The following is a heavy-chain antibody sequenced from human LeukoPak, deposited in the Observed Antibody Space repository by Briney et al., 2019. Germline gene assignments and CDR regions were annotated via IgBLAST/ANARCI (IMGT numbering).Heavy chain of an antibody. J-gene: IGHJ6*02. CDR2: INPNSGGT. D-gene: IGHD6-13*01. V-gene: IGHV1-2*02. Sequence: ASVQFSCQASAYTFTGYYMHWVRQAPGQGREWMGWINPNSGGTNYAQKFQGRVTMTRDTSISTAYMERRRLRSDDTAVYYCAREPPSAANYYYGMDVWGQGTTVTVSS. CDR3: AREPPSAANYYYGMDV. CDR1: AYTFTGYY.